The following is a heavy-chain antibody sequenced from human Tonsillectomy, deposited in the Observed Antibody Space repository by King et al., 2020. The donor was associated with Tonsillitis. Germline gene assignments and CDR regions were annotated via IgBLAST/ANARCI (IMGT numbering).Heavy chain of an antibody. J-gene: IGHJ4*02. Sequence: VQLVESGGGVVQPGRSLRLSCASSGFTFRSYGMHWVRQAPGKGLEWVAVISYDGSYKSYADSVKGRFTISRDNSKSTLYLQMNSLRAEDTAVYYCAKDAISSGWYNFDYWGQGTLVTVSS. D-gene: IGHD6-19*01. CDR3: AKDAISSGWYNFDY. CDR1: GFTFRSYG. CDR2: ISYDGSYK. V-gene: IGHV3-30*18.